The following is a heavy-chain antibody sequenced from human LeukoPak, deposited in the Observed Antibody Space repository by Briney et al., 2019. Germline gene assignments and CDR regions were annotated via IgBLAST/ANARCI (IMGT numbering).Heavy chain of an antibody. CDR3: ARQRRFLEWLYFDY. D-gene: IGHD3-3*01. J-gene: IGHJ4*02. CDR2: IYYSGST. CDR1: GGSISSYY. V-gene: IGHV4-39*01. Sequence: SETLSLTCTVSGGSISSYYWGWIRQPPGKGLEWIGSIYYSGSTYYNPSLKSRVTISVDTSKNQFSLKLSSVTAADTAVYYCARQRRFLEWLYFDYWGQGTLVTVSS.